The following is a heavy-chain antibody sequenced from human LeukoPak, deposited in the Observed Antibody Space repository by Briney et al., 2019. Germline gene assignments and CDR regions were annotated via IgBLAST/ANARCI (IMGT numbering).Heavy chain of an antibody. D-gene: IGHD3-9*01. Sequence: GGSLRLSCAASGFTFSDYYMSWIRQAPGKGLVWVSRINSDGSSTSYADSVKGRFTISRDNAKNTLYLQMNSLRAEDTAVYYCARSNYDILTGYYYNWFDPWGQGTLVTVSS. V-gene: IGHV3-74*01. CDR2: INSDGSST. CDR3: ARSNYDILTGYYYNWFDP. CDR1: GFTFSDYY. J-gene: IGHJ5*02.